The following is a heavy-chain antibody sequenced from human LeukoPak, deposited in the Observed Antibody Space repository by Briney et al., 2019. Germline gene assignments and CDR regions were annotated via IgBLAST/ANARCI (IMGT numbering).Heavy chain of an antibody. J-gene: IGHJ4*02. D-gene: IGHD4-17*01. CDR3: ARENGDYVFFDY. CDR2: IYYNRGT. Sequence: KPSETLSLTCTVSSDSISNSAYHWGWIRQPPGRGLEWIGTIYYNRGTHYNPSLKSRVTISVDTSKNQFSLKLSSVTAADTAMYYCARENGDYVFFDYWGQGTLVTVSS. V-gene: IGHV4-39*02. CDR1: SDSISNSAYH.